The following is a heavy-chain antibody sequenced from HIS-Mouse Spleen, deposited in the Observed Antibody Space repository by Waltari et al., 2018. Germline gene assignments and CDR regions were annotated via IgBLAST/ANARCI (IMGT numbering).Heavy chain of an antibody. Sequence: VQLVESGGSVVQPGRSQRPSCEGSGCTFSSLDLHGVRQAPGKGLEWVAVIAYDGSNKYYADSVKGRFTISRDNSKNTLYLQMNSLRAEDTAVYYCAKDKHHAFDYWGQGTLVTVSS. CDR3: AKDKHHAFDY. CDR1: GCTFSSLD. CDR2: IAYDGSNK. J-gene: IGHJ4*02. V-gene: IGHV3-30*18.